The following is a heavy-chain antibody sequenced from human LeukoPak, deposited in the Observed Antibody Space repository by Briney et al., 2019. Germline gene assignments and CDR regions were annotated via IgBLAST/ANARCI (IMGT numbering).Heavy chain of an antibody. CDR3: ARDLGSVLRFLEWTYYGMDV. J-gene: IGHJ6*02. CDR2: TIPIFGTA. Sequence: SVKVSCKASGGTFSSYAISWVRQAPGQGLEWMGGTIPIFGTANYAQKFQGRVTITADESTSTAYMELSSLRSEDTAVYYCARDLGSVLRFLEWTYYGMDVWGQGTTVTVSS. V-gene: IGHV1-69*13. D-gene: IGHD3-3*01. CDR1: GGTFSSYA.